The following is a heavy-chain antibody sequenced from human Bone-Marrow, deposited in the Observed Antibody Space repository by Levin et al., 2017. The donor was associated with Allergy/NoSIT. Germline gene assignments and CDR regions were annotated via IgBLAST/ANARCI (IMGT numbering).Heavy chain of an antibody. CDR1: GFTVSTSY. D-gene: IGHD6-19*01. CDR2: IHSGGNT. Sequence: GGSLRLSCAASGFTVSTSYMSWVRQAPGKGLEWVSLIHSGGNTYYADSLKGRFTISTDSSQNSLHLQMNDLRPGDTAMYYCARGSQWLVRDFDYWGQGTRVTVSS. J-gene: IGHJ4*02. CDR3: ARGSQWLVRDFDY. V-gene: IGHV3-66*01.